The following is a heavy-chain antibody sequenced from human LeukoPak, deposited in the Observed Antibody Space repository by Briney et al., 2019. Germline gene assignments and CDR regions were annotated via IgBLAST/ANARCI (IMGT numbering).Heavy chain of an antibody. V-gene: IGHV1-18*01. J-gene: IGHJ4*02. D-gene: IGHD4-17*01. CDR2: ISAYNGNT. CDR1: GYTFTSYG. Sequence: ASVKVSCRASGYTFTSYGISWVRQAPGQGLEWMGWISAYNGNTNYAQKLQGRVTMTTDTSTSTAYMELRSLRSDDTAVYYCARLLDYGDYWDPSFDYWGQGTLVTVSS. CDR3: ARLLDYGDYWDPSFDY.